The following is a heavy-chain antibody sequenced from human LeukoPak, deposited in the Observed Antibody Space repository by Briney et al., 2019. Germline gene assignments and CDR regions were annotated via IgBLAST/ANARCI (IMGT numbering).Heavy chain of an antibody. J-gene: IGHJ4*02. CDR2: INPNSGGT. V-gene: IGHV1-2*02. CDR3: ASPSYDSSGYYSGY. D-gene: IGHD3-22*01. CDR1: GYTFTGYY. Sequence: ASVKVACKASGYTFTGYYMHWVRQAPGQGLEWMGWINPNSGGTNYAQKFQGRVTMTRDTSISTAYMELGRLRSDDTDVYDCASPSYDSSGYYSGYWGQGTLVTVSS.